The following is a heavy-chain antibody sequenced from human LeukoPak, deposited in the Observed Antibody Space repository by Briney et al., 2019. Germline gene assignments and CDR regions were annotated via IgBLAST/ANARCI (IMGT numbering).Heavy chain of an antibody. CDR1: GLNFNSHT. V-gene: IGHV3-21*04. CDR3: ASLDTAKQPLANH. J-gene: IGHJ5*02. Sequence: GGSLRLSCVASGLNFNSHTMKWVRQAPGKGLEWVSSISSDSNSIYHADSVKGRFTISRDNAKNSLYLQMNTLRVKDTAMYYCASLDTAKQPLANHWGQGTLVTVSS. D-gene: IGHD5-18*01. CDR2: ISSDSNSI.